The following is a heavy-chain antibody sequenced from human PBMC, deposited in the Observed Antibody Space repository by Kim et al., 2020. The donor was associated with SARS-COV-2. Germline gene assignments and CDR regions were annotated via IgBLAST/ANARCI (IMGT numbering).Heavy chain of an antibody. V-gene: IGHV3-53*01. CDR1: GFTVSSNY. Sequence: GGSLRLSCAASGFTVSSNYMSWVRQAPGKGLEWVSVIYSGGSTYYADSVKGRFTISRDNSKNTLYLQMNSLRAEDTAVYYCARSPRIRITIGGAFDIWGQGTMVTVSS. J-gene: IGHJ3*02. CDR2: IYSGGST. D-gene: IGHD3-10*01. CDR3: ARSPRIRITIGGAFDI.